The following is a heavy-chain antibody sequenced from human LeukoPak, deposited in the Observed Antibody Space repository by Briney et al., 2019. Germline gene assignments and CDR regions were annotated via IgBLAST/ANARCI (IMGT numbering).Heavy chain of an antibody. Sequence: GGSLRLSCAASGFTFSTYSMNWVRQAPEKGLEWVSYISSSSSTIYYADSVKGRFTISRDNAKNTLYLQMNSLRAEDTAVYYCASASSHRIAAGGDYWGQGTLVTVSS. CDR1: GFTFSTYS. J-gene: IGHJ4*02. CDR2: ISSSSSTI. V-gene: IGHV3-48*04. CDR3: ASASSHRIAAGGDY. D-gene: IGHD6-13*01.